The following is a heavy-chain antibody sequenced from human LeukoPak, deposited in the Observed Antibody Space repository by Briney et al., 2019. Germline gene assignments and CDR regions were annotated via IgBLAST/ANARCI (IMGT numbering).Heavy chain of an antibody. CDR3: ARDRAVAGLFDY. CDR2: INQDGTEK. J-gene: IGHJ4*02. Sequence: PGGSLRLSCAASGFTFSSYFLTWVRQALGKGLEWVANINQDGTEKQYVDSVKGRFTISRDNAKNSLYLQMNSLRAEDTAVYYCARDRAVAGLFDYWGQGTLVTVSS. D-gene: IGHD6-19*01. CDR1: GFTFSSYF. V-gene: IGHV3-7*01.